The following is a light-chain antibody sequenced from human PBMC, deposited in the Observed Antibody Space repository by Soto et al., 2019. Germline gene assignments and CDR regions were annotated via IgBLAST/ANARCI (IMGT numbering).Light chain of an antibody. CDR3: QQSGSSFYT. CDR2: GAS. V-gene: IGKV3-20*01. J-gene: IGKJ2*01. CDR1: QSVSSAY. Sequence: EMVLTQSPGTLSLSPGERATLSCRASQSVSSAYLAWYQQIPGQAPRILIYGASSRATGIPDRFSGGGSGTDFTLTISGLEPEDFAVYYCQQSGSSFYTFGQGTKLEIK.